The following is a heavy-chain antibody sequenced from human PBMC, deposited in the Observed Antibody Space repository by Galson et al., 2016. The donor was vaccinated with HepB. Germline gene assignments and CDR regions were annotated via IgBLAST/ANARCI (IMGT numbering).Heavy chain of an antibody. J-gene: IGHJ5*02. CDR2: IYPSDSDT. CDR3: ARQGTRHYYDSSGFWELSWFDP. V-gene: IGHV5-51*01. CDR1: GYSFTSYW. D-gene: IGHD3-22*01. Sequence: QSGAEVKKPGESLKISCKGSGYSFTSYWIGWVRQMPGKGPEWMGLIYPSDSDTRYGPSFQGQVTISVDKSINTAYLQWNNLKASDTAMHYCARQGTRHYYDSSGFWELSWFDPWGQGTLVTVSS.